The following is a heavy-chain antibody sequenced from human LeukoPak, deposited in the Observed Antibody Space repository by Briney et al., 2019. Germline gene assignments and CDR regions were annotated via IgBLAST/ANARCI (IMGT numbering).Heavy chain of an antibody. CDR1: GYTFTGYY. CDR2: INPDSGVT. V-gene: IGHV1-2*02. CDR3: ARDPREYFDY. Sequence: ASVTVTCKASGYTFTGYYMHWVRRAPGQGLEWMGWINPDSGVTNYAQRFQGRVTMTRDTSISTAYMELSRLRSDDTAIYYCARDPREYFDYRGQAALTTVSS. D-gene: IGHD1-26*01. J-gene: IGHJ4*02.